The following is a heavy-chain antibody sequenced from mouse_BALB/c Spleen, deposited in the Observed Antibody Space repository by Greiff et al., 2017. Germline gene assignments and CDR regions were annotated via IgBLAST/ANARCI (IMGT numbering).Heavy chain of an antibody. V-gene: IGHV5-6-4*01. CDR1: GFTFSSYT. CDR3: TREGGGVDY. CDR2: ISSGGSYT. J-gene: IGHJ2*01. Sequence: EVKLMESGGGLVKPGGSLKLSCAASGFTFSSYTMSWVRQTPEKRLEWVATISSGGSYTYYPDSVKGRFTISRDNAKNTLYLQMSSLKSEDTAMYYCTREGGGVDYWGQGTTLTVSS.